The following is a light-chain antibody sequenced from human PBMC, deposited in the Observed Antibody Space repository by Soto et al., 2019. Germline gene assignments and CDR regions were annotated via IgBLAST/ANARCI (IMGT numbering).Light chain of an antibody. V-gene: IGLV2-8*01. CDR2: EVS. J-gene: IGLJ2*01. Sequence: QSVLTQPPSASGSPGQSVTISCTGTSSDVGGYNYVSWYQQHPGKAPKLMIYEVSKRPSGVPDRFSGSKSGNTASLTVSGLQAEDEADYYCSLYAGSNMVVFGGGTKVTVL. CDR1: SSDVGGYNY. CDR3: SLYAGSNMVV.